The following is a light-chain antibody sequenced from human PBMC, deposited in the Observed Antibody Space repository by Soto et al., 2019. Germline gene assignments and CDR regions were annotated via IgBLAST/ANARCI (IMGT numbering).Light chain of an antibody. CDR1: SSNIGSNF. CDR2: SIN. CDR3: ASWDDSLNGPV. Sequence: QAVVTQPPSASGTPGQRVTISCSGSSSNIGSNFVSWYQRLPGTPPKLLIYSINQRPSGVPDRFSGSKSGTSASLAISGLQSEDEADYFCASWDDSLNGPVFGGGTKLTVL. V-gene: IGLV1-44*01. J-gene: IGLJ3*02.